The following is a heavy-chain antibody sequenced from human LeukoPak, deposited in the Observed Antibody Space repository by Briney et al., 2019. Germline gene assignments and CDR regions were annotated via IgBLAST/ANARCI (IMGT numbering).Heavy chain of an antibody. CDR2: INWNGGST. J-gene: IGHJ4*02. CDR1: GFAFDDYG. V-gene: IGHV3-20*04. Sequence: GGSLRLSCAASGFAFDDYGMSWVRQAPGKGLEWVSGINWNGGSTGYADSLKGRFTISRDNAKNSLYLQMNSLRAEDTALYYCARGYGSGEDGDYWGQGTLVTVSS. D-gene: IGHD3-10*01. CDR3: ARGYGSGEDGDY.